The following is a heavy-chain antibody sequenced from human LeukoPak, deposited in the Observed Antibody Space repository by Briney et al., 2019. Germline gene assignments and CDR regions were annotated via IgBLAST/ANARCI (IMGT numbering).Heavy chain of an antibody. CDR1: GYSFTSYW. D-gene: IGHD3-10*01. CDR3: ARHKRDGLWFGELLYPYYFDY. CDR2: IYPGDSDT. V-gene: IGHV5-51*01. Sequence: GESLEISCKGSGYSFTSYWIGWVRQMPGKGLEWMGIIYPGDSDTRYSPSFQGQVTTSADKSISTAYLQWSSLKASDTAMYYCARHKRDGLWFGELLYPYYFDYWGQGTLVTVSS. J-gene: IGHJ4*02.